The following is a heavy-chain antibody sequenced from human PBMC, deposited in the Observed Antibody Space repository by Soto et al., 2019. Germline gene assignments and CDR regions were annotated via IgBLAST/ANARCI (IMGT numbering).Heavy chain of an antibody. CDR1: GGSISSSSYY. CDR3: ARVTPRGPTPNSGGIDAFDI. Sequence: SETLSLTCTVSGGSISSSSYYWGWIRQPPGKGLEWIGSIYYSGSTYYNPSPKSRVTISVDTSKNQFSLKLSSVTAADTAVYYCARVTPRGPTPNSGGIDAFDIWGQGTMVTVSS. D-gene: IGHD7-27*01. J-gene: IGHJ3*02. V-gene: IGHV4-39*07. CDR2: IYYSGST.